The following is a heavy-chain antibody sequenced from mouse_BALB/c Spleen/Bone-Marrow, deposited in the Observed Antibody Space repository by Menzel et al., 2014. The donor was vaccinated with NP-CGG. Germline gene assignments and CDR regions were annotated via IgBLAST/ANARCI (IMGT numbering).Heavy chain of an antibody. D-gene: IGHD2-14*01. Sequence: QVQLQQSGPSLVQPSQSLSITCTASGFSLTSYGVHWVRQSPGKGLEWLGVIWRGGSTDYNAAFMSRPSITKDNSKSQVFFKMNSLQADDTAIYYCAKNRYDYWGQGTTLTVSS. CDR1: GFSLTSYG. CDR3: AKNRYDY. CDR2: IWRGGST. V-gene: IGHV2-5-1*01. J-gene: IGHJ2*01.